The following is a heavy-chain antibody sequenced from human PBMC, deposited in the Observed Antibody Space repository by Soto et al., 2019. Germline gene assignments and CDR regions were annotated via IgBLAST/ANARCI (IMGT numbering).Heavy chain of an antibody. Sequence: EVQLVESGGGLVQPGGSLRLSCAAAGITFSSNWMHWVPQAPGKGLVWVSRISSDVSSTNYADSVKGRFTVSRNNVEDTVSLQMNNLRADDTAVYYCARQVHYGLDVWGQGTTVTVSS. CDR3: ARQVHYGLDV. V-gene: IGHV3-74*01. CDR2: ISSDVSST. J-gene: IGHJ6*02. CDR1: GITFSSNW.